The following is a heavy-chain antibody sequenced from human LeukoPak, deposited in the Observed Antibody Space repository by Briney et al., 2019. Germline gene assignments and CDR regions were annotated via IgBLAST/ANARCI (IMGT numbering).Heavy chain of an antibody. CDR2: ISYNGST. J-gene: IGHJ5*02. CDR3: ARKVVPVGVPAWWFDP. Sequence: SQTLSLTCTVSGVSISSSDYSWTWLRQHPGKGLEWIGYISYNGSTYYRPSLKSRVTISADTSKSQFFLKLTSVTAADTAIYYCARKVVPVGVPAWWFDPWGQGTLVIVSS. D-gene: IGHD2-2*01. V-gene: IGHV4-31*03. CDR1: GVSISSSDYS.